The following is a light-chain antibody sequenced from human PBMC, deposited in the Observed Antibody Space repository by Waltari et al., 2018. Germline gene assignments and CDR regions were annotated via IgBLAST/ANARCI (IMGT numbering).Light chain of an antibody. Sequence: QAAPTQPPSVSGSPGQSVTISCTGTSSDIGYYNAVSWYQQHPGKAHKLMIYEVSKLPSGVSDRFSGSNSGNTSSLTISGLQAEDEAYYYCSSYAGSNTFIFGAGTRLTVL. CDR3: SSYAGSNTFI. V-gene: IGLV2-11*01. CDR1: SSDIGYYNA. CDR2: EVS. J-gene: IGLJ1*01.